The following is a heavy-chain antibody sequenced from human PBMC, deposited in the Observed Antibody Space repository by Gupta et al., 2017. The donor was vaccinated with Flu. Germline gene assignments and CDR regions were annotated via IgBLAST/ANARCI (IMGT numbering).Heavy chain of an antibody. CDR3: ARGYCSTTSCHDAFDI. CDR2: TYSGGTT. J-gene: IGHJ3*02. D-gene: IGHD2-2*01. Sequence: EEQLEESGGGLMQPGESLRLSCSGTGFAVSDNYMTWFRQAPGKGLEWVSLTYSGGTTYYADSVKGRFTISRDRSKNTLYLQVNSLRAEDTAVYYCARGYCSTTSCHDAFDIWGQGTVVTLSS. V-gene: IGHV3-53*01. CDR1: GFAVSDNY.